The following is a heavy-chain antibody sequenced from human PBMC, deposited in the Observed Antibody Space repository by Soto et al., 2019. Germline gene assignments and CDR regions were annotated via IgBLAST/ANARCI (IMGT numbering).Heavy chain of an antibody. V-gene: IGHV4-4*07. J-gene: IGHJ3*02. CDR1: GGSISSYH. CDR2: IYTSGST. D-gene: IGHD3-3*01. Sequence: SETLSLTCTVSGGSISSYHWSWIRQPAGKGLEWIGRIYTSGSTNYNPSLKSRVTMSVDTSKNQFSLKLSSVTAADTAVYYCARAYYDFWSGYYTGGAFDIWGQGTMVTVS. CDR3: ARAYYDFWSGYYTGGAFDI.